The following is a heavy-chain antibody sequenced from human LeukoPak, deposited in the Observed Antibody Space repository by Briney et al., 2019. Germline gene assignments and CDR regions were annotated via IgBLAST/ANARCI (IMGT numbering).Heavy chain of an antibody. CDR3: ARDRPNWAIDY. J-gene: IGHJ4*02. CDR1: GFTFSSYS. V-gene: IGHV3-21*01. D-gene: IGHD7-27*01. CDR2: ISSSSSYI. Sequence: PGGSLRLSCAASGFTFSSYSMNWVRQAPGKGLEWVSSISSSSSYIYYADSVKGRFAISRDTAKDSVYLHMSSLRAEDTAVYYCARDRPNWAIDYWGQGTLVTVSS.